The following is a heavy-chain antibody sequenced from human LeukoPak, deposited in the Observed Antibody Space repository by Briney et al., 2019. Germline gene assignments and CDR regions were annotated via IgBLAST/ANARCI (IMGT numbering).Heavy chain of an antibody. CDR1: GYTFTGYY. J-gene: IGHJ4*02. V-gene: IGHV1-2*02. CDR2: INPNSGGT. Sequence: ASVKVSCKASGYTFTGYYMHWVRQAPGQGLEWMGWINPNSGGTNYAQKFQGRVTMTRDTSISTAYMELSRLRSDDTAVYYCARGTLSRGSTSCYFVYWGQGTLVTVSS. CDR3: ARGTLSRGSTSCYFVY. D-gene: IGHD2-2*01.